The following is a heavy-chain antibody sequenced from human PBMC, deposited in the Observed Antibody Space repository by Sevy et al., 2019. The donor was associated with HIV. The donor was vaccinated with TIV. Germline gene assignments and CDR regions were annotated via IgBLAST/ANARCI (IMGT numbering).Heavy chain of an antibody. D-gene: IGHD4-17*01. CDR1: GFTFIDAW. CDR2: IKSKGGGETK. V-gene: IGHV3-15*07. J-gene: IGHJ4*02. Sequence: GGSLRLSCAASGFTFIDAWMNWVRQAPGKGLEWVGRIKSKGGGETKDYAAPVKGRFTFSRDDSKNTLYLQMNSLKTEDTAVYYCTTATYDDYGGNPYYFDYWGQGTLVTVSS. CDR3: TTATYDDYGGNPYYFDY.